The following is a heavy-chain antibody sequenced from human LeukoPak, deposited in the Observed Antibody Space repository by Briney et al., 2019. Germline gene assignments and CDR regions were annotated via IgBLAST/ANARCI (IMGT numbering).Heavy chain of an antibody. D-gene: IGHD1-26*01. J-gene: IGHJ4*02. Sequence: SETLSLTCTVSGGSINNYYWSWIRQPPGKGLEWIGYIYYSGSTNYNPSLKSRVTISADTSKNQFSLKLSSVTAADTAVYYCAGQWASYFDYWGQGTLVTVSS. CDR3: AGQWASYFDY. CDR1: GGSINNYY. V-gene: IGHV4-59*01. CDR2: IYYSGST.